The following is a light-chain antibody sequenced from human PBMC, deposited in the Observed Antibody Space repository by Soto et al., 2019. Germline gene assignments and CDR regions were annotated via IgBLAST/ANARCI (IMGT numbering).Light chain of an antibody. Sequence: EIVMTQSPATLSVSPGERATLSCRASQSVSSKLAWYQQKPGQGPRLLIYGASTRATGIPARFSGSGSGTEFTLTISSLQSEXXAVXYXQXYSTWLWTFGQGTKVEIK. CDR1: QSVSSK. CDR2: GAS. J-gene: IGKJ1*01. V-gene: IGKV3-15*01. CDR3: QXYSTWLWT.